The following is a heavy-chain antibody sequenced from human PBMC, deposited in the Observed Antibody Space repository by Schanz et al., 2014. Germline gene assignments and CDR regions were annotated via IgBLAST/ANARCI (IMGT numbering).Heavy chain of an antibody. V-gene: IGHV3-11*01. CDR2: ISNSGYTI. D-gene: IGHD6-6*01. CDR3: ARDPPAYSSSPYYWYYGMDV. Sequence: QVQLVESGGGLVKPGGSLRLSCAASGFTFSDYYMNWIRQAPGKGLEWVSYISNSGYTIYYADSVKGRFTISRDNAKNSLYLQMNSLRAEDTAVYYCARDPPAYSSSPYYWYYGMDVWGQGTTVTVSS. J-gene: IGHJ6*02. CDR1: GFTFSDYY.